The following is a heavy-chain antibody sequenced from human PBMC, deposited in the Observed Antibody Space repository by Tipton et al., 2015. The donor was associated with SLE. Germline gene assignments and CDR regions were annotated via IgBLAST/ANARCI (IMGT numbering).Heavy chain of an antibody. CDR2: TSASGST. CDR3: TRGALLLWFGD. J-gene: IGHJ4*02. D-gene: IGHD3-10*01. V-gene: IGHV4-61*02. CDR1: RGSMNGADYY. Sequence: TLSLTCTVSRGSMNGADYYWAWLRQPAGEGLEWIGRTSASGSTNYNPPLKSRVTISIDTSKNQFSLKLTSVTAADTAVYYCTRGALLLWFGDWGQGTRVTVSS.